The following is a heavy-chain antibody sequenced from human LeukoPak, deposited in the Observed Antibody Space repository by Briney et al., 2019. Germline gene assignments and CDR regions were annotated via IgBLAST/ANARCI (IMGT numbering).Heavy chain of an antibody. CDR3: ARERHTGAPWPYYYYGLDV. Sequence: TGGSLRLSCAASGFTFSSYAMHWVRQAPGKGLEWVAVISYDGSNKYYADSVKGRFTISRDNSKNTLYLQMNSLRAEDTAVYYCARERHTGAPWPYYYYGLDVWGQGTTVTVSS. CDR2: ISYDGSNK. CDR1: GFTFSSYA. V-gene: IGHV3-30-3*01. D-gene: IGHD3-10*01. J-gene: IGHJ6*02.